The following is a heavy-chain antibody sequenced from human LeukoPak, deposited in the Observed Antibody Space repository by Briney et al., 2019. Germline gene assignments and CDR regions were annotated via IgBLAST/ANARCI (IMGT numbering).Heavy chain of an antibody. CDR2: INPNSGGI. CDR1: GYTFTGNH. CDR3: ARGGSTDSIHSCGGNCYFLDY. D-gene: IGHD2-21*02. V-gene: IGHV1-2*02. J-gene: IGHJ4*02. Sequence: ASVKVSCKASGYTFTGNHMHWVRQAPGQGLEWMGWINPNSGGINYAQKFQGRVIMTRDTSISTAYMELSRLGSDDTAVYYCARGGSTDSIHSCGGNCYFLDYWGQGTLVTVSS.